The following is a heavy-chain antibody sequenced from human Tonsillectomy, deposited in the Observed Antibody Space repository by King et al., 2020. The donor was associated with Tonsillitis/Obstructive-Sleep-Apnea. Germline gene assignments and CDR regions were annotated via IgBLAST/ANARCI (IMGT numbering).Heavy chain of an antibody. J-gene: IGHJ4*02. V-gene: IGHV3-66*01. CDR3: AEYSGIYARFDY. CDR1: GFTVSSNY. D-gene: IGHD1-26*01. Sequence: VQLVESGGGLVQPGGSLRLSCAASGFTVSSNYMSWVRQAPGKGLEWVSVIYSGGSTYYSGSVKGRFTISRDNSKNTQYLQMNSLRAEDTAVYYCAEYSGIYARFDYWVQGTMVTVSS. CDR2: IYSGGST.